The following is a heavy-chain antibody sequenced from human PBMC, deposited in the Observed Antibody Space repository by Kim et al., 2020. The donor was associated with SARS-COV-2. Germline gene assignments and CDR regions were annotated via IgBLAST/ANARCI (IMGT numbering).Heavy chain of an antibody. J-gene: IGHJ6*02. CDR3: ARGFVGVAGTLYYYYYYGMDV. CDR1: GGSISSSSYY. CDR2: IYYSGST. Sequence: SETLSLTCTVSGGSISSSSYYWGWIRQPPGKGLEWIGSIYYSGSTYYNPSLKSRVPISVDTSKNQFSLKLSSVTAADTAVYYCARGFVGVAGTLYYYYYYGMDVWGQGTTVTVSS. D-gene: IGHD6-19*01. V-gene: IGHV4-39*01.